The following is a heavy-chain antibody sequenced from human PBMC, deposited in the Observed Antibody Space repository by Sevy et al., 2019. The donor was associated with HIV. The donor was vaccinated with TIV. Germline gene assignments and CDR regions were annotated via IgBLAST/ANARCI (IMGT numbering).Heavy chain of an antibody. D-gene: IGHD6-13*01. CDR2: ISSSSSTI. J-gene: IGHJ4*02. CDR1: GFTFSSYS. Sequence: GGSLRLSCAASGFTFSSYSMNWVRQAPGKGLEWVSYISSSSSTIYYADSVKGRFTISRDNAKNSLYLQMNSLRDEDTAVYCCAGIGLAAAGTSNDYWGQGTLVTVSS. CDR3: AGIGLAAAGTSNDY. V-gene: IGHV3-48*02.